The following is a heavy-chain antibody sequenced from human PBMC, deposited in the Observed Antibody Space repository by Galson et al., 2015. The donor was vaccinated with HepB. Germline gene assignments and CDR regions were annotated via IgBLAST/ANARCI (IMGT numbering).Heavy chain of an antibody. D-gene: IGHD3-16*02. J-gene: IGHJ4*02. CDR1: GFTFSSYG. Sequence: SLRLSCAASGFTFSSYGMHWVRQAPGKGLEWVAVISYDGSNKYYADSVKGRFTISRDNSKNTLYLQMNSLRAEDTAVYYCAKDYSRMGLRLGELSLFSWFDYWGQGTLVTVSS. V-gene: IGHV3-30*18. CDR3: AKDYSRMGLRLGELSLFSWFDY. CDR2: ISYDGSNK.